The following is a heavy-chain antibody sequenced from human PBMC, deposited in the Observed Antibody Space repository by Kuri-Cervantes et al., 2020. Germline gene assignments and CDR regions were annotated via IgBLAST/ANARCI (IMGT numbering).Heavy chain of an antibody. CDR2: IWYDGSNK. CDR1: GFTVSSYA. Sequence: GESLKISCAASGFTVSSYAMHWVRQAPGKGLEWVAVIWYDGSNKYYADSVKGRFTISRDNSKNTLYLQMNSLRAEDTAVYYCAKDRNSGSYYGPLVDYWGQGTLVTVSS. V-gene: IGHV3-30*02. D-gene: IGHD1-26*01. CDR3: AKDRNSGSYYGPLVDY. J-gene: IGHJ4*02.